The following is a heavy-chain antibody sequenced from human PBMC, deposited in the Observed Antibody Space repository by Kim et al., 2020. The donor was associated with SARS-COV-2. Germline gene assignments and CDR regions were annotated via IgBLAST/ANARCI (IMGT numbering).Heavy chain of an antibody. CDR2: INHSGST. J-gene: IGHJ4*02. Sequence: SETLSLTCAVYGGSFSGYYWSWIRQPPGKGLEWIGEINHSGSTNYNPSLKSRVTISVDTSKNQFSLKLSSVTAADTAVYYCASSDPVGGFDYWGQGTLVTVSS. CDR1: GGSFSGYY. D-gene: IGHD2-15*01. V-gene: IGHV4-34*01. CDR3: ASSDPVGGFDY.